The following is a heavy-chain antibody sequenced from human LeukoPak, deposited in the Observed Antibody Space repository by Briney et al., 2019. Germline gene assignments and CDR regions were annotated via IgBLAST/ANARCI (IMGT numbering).Heavy chain of an antibody. D-gene: IGHD1/OR15-1a*01. Sequence: PGGSLRLSCAASGFTFSGSAMHWVRQASGKGLEWVGRIRSKANSYATAYAASLNGKFTSYRDDSNNTAYLQMNSLKTEDTAVYNCISRPTGTTTPGNIDYWGQGTLVTVSS. V-gene: IGHV3-73*01. CDR3: ISRPTGTTTPGNIDY. CDR2: IRSKANSYAT. J-gene: IGHJ4*02. CDR1: GFTFSGSA.